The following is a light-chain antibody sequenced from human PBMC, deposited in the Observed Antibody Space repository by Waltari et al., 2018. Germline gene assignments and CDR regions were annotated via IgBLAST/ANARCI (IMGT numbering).Light chain of an antibody. CDR3: QTGGHGTWV. CDR2: VNSDGSH. Sequence: QLVLTQSPSASASLGASVKLPCTLSSGHSSNVIAWLQKRPEKGPRYLMKVNSDGSHSKGDEIPDRFSGSSSGAERYLTIANLQSEDEADYFCQTGGHGTWVFGGGTTLTVL. J-gene: IGLJ3*02. V-gene: IGLV4-69*01. CDR1: SGHSSNV.